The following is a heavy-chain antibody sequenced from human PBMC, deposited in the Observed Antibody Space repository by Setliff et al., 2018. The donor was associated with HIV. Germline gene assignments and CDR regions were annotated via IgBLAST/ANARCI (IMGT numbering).Heavy chain of an antibody. V-gene: IGHV1-18*01. CDR2: ISASSVNT. CDR3: ARVPVSNYYYYMDV. Sequence: ASVKVSCKASGYTFINYHITWVRQAPGQGLEWVGSISASSVNTNYTQGRVTMTTDISTSTAYTELRSLRSADSAVYYCARVPVSNYYYYMDVWGKGTTVTVSS. J-gene: IGHJ6*03. CDR1: GYTFINYH.